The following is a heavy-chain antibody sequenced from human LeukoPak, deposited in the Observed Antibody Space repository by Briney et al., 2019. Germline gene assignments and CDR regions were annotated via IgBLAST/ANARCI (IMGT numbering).Heavy chain of an antibody. Sequence: GSVTDSFKASRYTFIDHYMHWVRQAPGQGPEWMGRINPNSGGTNYARKFQGRVTEMRDTSISAAYVDLTGVTSGDRAVYYCAREGDYRNSLEYWGQGTLLTVSS. J-gene: IGHJ4*02. V-gene: IGHV1-2*06. CDR3: AREGDYRNSLEY. CDR1: RYTFIDHY. D-gene: IGHD4-11*01. CDR2: INPNSGGT.